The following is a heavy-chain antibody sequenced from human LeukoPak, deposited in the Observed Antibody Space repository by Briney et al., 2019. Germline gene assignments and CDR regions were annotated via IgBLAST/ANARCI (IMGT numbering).Heavy chain of an antibody. CDR3: ARVGSNYDGSGSYSGWFDP. CDR2: IIPIFGTA. J-gene: IGHJ5*02. D-gene: IGHD3-10*01. Sequence: SVKVSCKASGGTFSSYAISWVRQAPGQGLEWMGGIIPIFGTANYAQKFQGRVTITADKSTSTAYMELSSLRSEDTAVYYCARVGSNYDGSGSYSGWFDPWGQGRLVTVSS. CDR1: GGTFSSYA. V-gene: IGHV1-69*06.